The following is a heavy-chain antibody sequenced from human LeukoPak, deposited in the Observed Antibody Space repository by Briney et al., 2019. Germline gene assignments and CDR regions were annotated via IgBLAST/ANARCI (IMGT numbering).Heavy chain of an antibody. CDR3: ARGDSGYDNDAFDI. V-gene: IGHV4-59*01. CDR2: IYYSGST. CDR1: GVSISSYY. D-gene: IGHD5-12*01. Sequence: SETLSLTCTVSGVSISSYYWSWIRQPPGKGLEWIGYIYYSGSTNYNPSLKSRVTISVDTSKNQFSLKLSSVTAADTAVYYCARGDSGYDNDAFDIWGQGTMVTVSS. J-gene: IGHJ3*02.